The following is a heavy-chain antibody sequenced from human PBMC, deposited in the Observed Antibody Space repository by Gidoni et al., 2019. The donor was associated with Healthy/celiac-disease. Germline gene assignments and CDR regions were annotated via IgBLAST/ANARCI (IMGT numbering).Heavy chain of an antibody. D-gene: IGHD3-9*01. Sequence: EVQLLESGGGLVQPGGSLRLSCAASGFTFSSYAMSWVRQAPGKGLEWVAAISGSGGSTYYADSVKGRFTISRDNSKNTLYLQMNSLRAEDTAVYYCANNRGQRYFDWLPQNYYYYGMDVWGQGTTVTVSS. CDR2: ISGSGGST. CDR3: ANNRGQRYFDWLPQNYYYYGMDV. J-gene: IGHJ6*02. CDR1: GFTFSSYA. V-gene: IGHV3-23*01.